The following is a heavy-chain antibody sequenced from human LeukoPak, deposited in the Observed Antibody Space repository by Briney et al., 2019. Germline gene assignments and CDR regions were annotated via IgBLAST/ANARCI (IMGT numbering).Heavy chain of an antibody. CDR3: SNGIYSSSY. J-gene: IGHJ4*02. CDR2: IWYDGSNK. V-gene: IGHV3-33*06. D-gene: IGHD6-6*01. Sequence: GGSLRLSCAASGFTFSSYGMHWVRQAPGKGLEWVAVIWYDGSNKYYADSVKGRFTISRDNSKNTLYLQMNSLRAEDTAVYYCSNGIYSSSYWGQGTLVTVSS. CDR1: GFTFSSYG.